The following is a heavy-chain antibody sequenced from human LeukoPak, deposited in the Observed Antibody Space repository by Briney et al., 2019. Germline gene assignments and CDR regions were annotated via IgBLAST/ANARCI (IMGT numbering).Heavy chain of an antibody. CDR3: AKVSGAYITGTTSWFDP. D-gene: IGHD1-7*01. Sequence: GGSLRLSCAASGFTFSSYAMSWVRQAPGHGLEWVSAIICSGGSTYYADSVKGRFTISRDNSKNTLYLKMNSLRAEDTAVYYCAKVSGAYITGTTSWFDPWGQGTLVTVSS. CDR1: GFTFSSYA. V-gene: IGHV3-23*01. CDR2: IICSGGST. J-gene: IGHJ5*02.